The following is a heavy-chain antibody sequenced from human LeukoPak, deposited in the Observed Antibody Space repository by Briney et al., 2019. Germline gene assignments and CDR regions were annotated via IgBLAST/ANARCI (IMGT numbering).Heavy chain of an antibody. V-gene: IGHV4-34*01. J-gene: IGHJ4*02. CDR2: IHHRAGT. D-gene: IGHD6-13*01. CDR1: GGSFTNYY. Sequence: SETLSLTCAVYGGSFTNYYWSWIRQVPGKGLEWIGEIHHRAGTNYNPSLKSRVTISVDTSKNQFSLKLSSVTAADPAVYYCARYQQQLVTGYDFWGQGTLVTVSP. CDR3: ARYQQQLVTGYDF.